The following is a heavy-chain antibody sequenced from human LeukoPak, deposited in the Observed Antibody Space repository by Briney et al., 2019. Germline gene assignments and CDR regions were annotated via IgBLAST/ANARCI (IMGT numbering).Heavy chain of an antibody. D-gene: IGHD3-10*01. Sequence: SETLSLTCVVYGGSFSGYYWSWIRQPPGKGLEWIGEITHSGSTNYNPSLKSRVTISVDTSKNQFSLKLSSVTAADTAVYYCARRRRYYYGSGSLAYFDYWGQGTLVTVSS. CDR1: GGSFSGYY. J-gene: IGHJ4*02. CDR3: ARRRRYYYGSGSLAYFDY. CDR2: ITHSGST. V-gene: IGHV4-34*01.